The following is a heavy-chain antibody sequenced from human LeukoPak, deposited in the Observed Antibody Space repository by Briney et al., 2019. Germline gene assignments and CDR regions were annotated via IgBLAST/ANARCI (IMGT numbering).Heavy chain of an antibody. D-gene: IGHD3-22*01. J-gene: IGHJ4*02. V-gene: IGHV4-59*01. CDR2: IYYSGST. CDR1: GGSISSYY. CDR3: ASYYDSSGYYPFDY. Sequence: SETLSLACTVSGGSISSYYWSWIRQPPGKGLEWIGYIYYSGSTNYNPSLKSRVTISVDTSKNQFSLELSSVTAADTAVYYCASYYDSSGYYPFDYWGQGTLVTVSS.